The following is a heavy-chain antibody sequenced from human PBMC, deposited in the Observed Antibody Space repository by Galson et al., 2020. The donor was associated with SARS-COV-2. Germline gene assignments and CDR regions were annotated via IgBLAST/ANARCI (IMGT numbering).Heavy chain of an antibody. CDR1: GFTFSSYS. V-gene: IGHV3-21*01. J-gene: IGHJ4*02. D-gene: IGHD3-22*01. Sequence: GESLKISCAASGFTFSSYSMNWVRQAPGKGLEWVSFISSSSSYIYYADSVKGRLTISRDNAKNSLYLQMNSLGAEDTAVYYCARYVDISCYYSSRLVDWGQGTLVIVSS. CDR2: ISSSSSYI. CDR3: ARYVDISCYYSSRLVD.